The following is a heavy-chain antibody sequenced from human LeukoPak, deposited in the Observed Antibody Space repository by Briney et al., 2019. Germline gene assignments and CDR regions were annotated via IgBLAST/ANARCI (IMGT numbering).Heavy chain of an antibody. CDR3: ARAGYCSGGSCYGSDY. CDR1: GFTFTSYG. V-gene: IGHV3-33*08. J-gene: IGHJ4*02. Sequence: GGSLRLSCAASGFTFTSYGMHWVRQAPGKGLEWVAAIWYDGSIQYYADSVKGRFTISRDNSKNTLYLQMDSLRAEDTAVYYCARAGYCSGGSCYGSDYWGQGTLVSVSS. D-gene: IGHD2-15*01. CDR2: IWYDGSIQ.